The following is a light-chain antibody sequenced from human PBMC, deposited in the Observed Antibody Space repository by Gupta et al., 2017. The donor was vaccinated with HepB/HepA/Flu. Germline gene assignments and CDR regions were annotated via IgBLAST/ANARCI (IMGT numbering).Light chain of an antibody. CDR1: QSVSSNY. V-gene: IGKV3-20*01. J-gene: IGKJ3*01. CDR2: GAS. Sequence: EIVLTQSPGTLSLSPGERDTLSCWASQSVSSNYLAWYQQKPGQAPRLLIFGASSRATGIPDRFSGSGSGTDFTLTISRLEPEDFAVYYCQQYGSSPFTFGHGTKVDIK. CDR3: QQYGSSPFT.